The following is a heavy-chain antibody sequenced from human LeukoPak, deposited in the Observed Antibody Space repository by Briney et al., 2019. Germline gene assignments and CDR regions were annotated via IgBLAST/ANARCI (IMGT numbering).Heavy chain of an antibody. CDR3: ARDAYSSGWFHNWFDP. J-gene: IGHJ5*02. V-gene: IGHV4-39*07. CDR1: GGSISSSSYY. D-gene: IGHD6-19*01. CDR2: IYYSGST. Sequence: PSETLSLTCTVSGGSISSSSYYWGWIRQPPGTGLEWSGSIYYSGSTYYNPSLKSRVTISVDTSKNQFSLKLSSVTAADTAVYYCARDAYSSGWFHNWFDPWGQGTLVTVSS.